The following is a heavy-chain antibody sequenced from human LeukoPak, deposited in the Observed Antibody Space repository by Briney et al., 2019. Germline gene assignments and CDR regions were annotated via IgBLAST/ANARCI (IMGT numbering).Heavy chain of an antibody. J-gene: IGHJ4*02. CDR3: AKDKGKWLRFWDY. CDR1: GFTFSSYG. Sequence: PGRSLRLSCAASGFTFSSYGMHWVRQAPGKGLEWVAVISYDGSNKYYADSVKGRFTISRDNSKNTLYLQMNSLRAEDTAVYYCAKDKGKWLRFWDYWGQGTLVTVSS. V-gene: IGHV3-30*18. D-gene: IGHD5-12*01. CDR2: ISYDGSNK.